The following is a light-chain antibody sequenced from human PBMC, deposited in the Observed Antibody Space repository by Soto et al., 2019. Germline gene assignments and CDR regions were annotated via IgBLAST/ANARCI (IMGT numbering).Light chain of an antibody. Sequence: QSALTQPASVSGSPGQSITISCTGTSNDVGGYEYVSWYQQYPGKAPKLLIFDVSNRPSGVSDRFSGSKSGNTASLTISGIQVEDEAEYHCSSYTSSSIYVFGSGTKVTVL. J-gene: IGLJ1*01. V-gene: IGLV2-14*03. CDR1: SNDVGGYEY. CDR2: DVS. CDR3: SSYTSSSIYV.